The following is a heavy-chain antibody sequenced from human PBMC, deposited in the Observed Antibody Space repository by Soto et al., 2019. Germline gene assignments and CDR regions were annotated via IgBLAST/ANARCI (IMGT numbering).Heavy chain of an antibody. Sequence: GSLRLSCAASGFTFISYAMTFFRHSACKWLEWVSAISGGGGTTYYADSVTGRFTISRDDSRSTLYLQMNSLRAEDTAAYYCAKWHTYNYDSRAYSGFDCWGQGTQVTVSS. J-gene: IGHJ4*02. CDR2: ISGGGGTT. V-gene: IGHV3-23*01. CDR1: GFTFISYA. D-gene: IGHD3-22*01. CDR3: AKWHTYNYDSRAYSGFDC.